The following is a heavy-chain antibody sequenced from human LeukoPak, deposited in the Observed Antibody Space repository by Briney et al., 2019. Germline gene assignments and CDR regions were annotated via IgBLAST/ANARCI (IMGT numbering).Heavy chain of an antibody. CDR1: GYTFTGYY. V-gene: IGHV1-2*06. D-gene: IGHD5-18*01. CDR3: AFDIYGYPVY. CDR2: INPNSGGT. J-gene: IGHJ4*02. Sequence: ASVKVSCKASGYTFTGYYMHWVRQAPGQGLEWMERINPNSGGTNYAQEFQGRVTMTRDTSISTAYMELSRLRSDDTAVYYCAFDIYGYPVYWGQGTLVTVSS.